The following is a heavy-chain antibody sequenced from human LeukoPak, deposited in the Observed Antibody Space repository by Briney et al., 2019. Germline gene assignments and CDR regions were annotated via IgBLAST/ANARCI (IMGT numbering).Heavy chain of an antibody. CDR3: ARDSGDWFDP. J-gene: IGHJ5*02. Sequence: SQTLSLTCTDSGGSISSGEYYWTWIHQHPGKGLEWIGYIYYSGSTYYNPSLKSRVNISVDTSKNQFSLKLSSVTAADTAVYYCARDSGDWFDPWGQGTLVTVSS. CDR1: GGSISSGEYY. V-gene: IGHV4-31*03. CDR2: IYYSGST.